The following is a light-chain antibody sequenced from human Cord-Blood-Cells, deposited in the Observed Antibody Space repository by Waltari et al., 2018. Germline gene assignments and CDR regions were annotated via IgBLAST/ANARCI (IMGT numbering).Light chain of an antibody. J-gene: IGLJ3*02. Sequence: SYELPQPPSVSVSPGQTARITCYGNALPKQSAYWYQQKPGQAPVMVIYKDSERPSGIPERFSGSSSGTTVTLTISGVQAEDEADYYCQSADSSGTYKVFGGGTKLTVL. CDR3: QSADSSGTYKV. CDR2: KDS. CDR1: ALPKQS. V-gene: IGLV3-25*02.